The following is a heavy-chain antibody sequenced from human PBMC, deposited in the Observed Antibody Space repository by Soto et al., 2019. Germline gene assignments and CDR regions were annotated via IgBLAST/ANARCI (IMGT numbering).Heavy chain of an antibody. Sequence: QLQLQESGSGLVKPSQTLSLTCAVSGGSISSGGYSWSWIRQPPGKGLEWIGYIYHSGSTYYNPSLKGRVTISVDRSKNQFSLKLSSVTAADTAVYYCASAGGLGAVAAAYWGQGPLVTVSS. CDR2: IYHSGST. CDR3: ASAGGLGAVAAAY. D-gene: IGHD6-19*01. J-gene: IGHJ4*02. V-gene: IGHV4-30-2*01. CDR1: GGSISSGGYS.